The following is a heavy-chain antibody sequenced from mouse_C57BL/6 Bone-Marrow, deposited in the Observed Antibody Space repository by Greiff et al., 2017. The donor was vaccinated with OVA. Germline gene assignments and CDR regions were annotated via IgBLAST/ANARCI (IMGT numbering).Heavy chain of an antibody. V-gene: IGHV5-4*01. CDR2: ISDGGSYT. Sequence: EVKLEESGGGLVKPGGSLKLSCAASGFTFSSYAMSWVRQTPEKRLEWVATISDGGSYTYYPDNVKGRFTISRDNAKSNLYLQMSHLKSEDTAMYYCARDPPVRYYAMDYWGQGTSVTVSS. CDR3: ARDPPVRYYAMDY. J-gene: IGHJ4*01. CDR1: GFTFSSYA. D-gene: IGHD1-1*01.